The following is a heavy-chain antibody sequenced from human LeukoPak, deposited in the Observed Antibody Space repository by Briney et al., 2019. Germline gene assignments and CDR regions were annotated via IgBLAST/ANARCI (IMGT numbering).Heavy chain of an antibody. CDR1: GFTFITYA. Sequence: GGSLRLSCAASGFTFITYAMHWVRQAPGKGLEWVAVTSYDGSKKYYADSVKGRFTISRDNSKNTLYLQMNSLRAEDTAVYYCARDKEGYDILTGRGGNYFDYWGQGTLVTVSS. V-gene: IGHV3-30-3*01. D-gene: IGHD3-9*01. CDR3: ARDKEGYDILTGRGGNYFDY. CDR2: TSYDGSKK. J-gene: IGHJ4*02.